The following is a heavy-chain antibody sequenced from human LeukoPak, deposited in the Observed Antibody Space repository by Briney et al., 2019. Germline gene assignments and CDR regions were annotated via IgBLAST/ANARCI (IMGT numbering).Heavy chain of an antibody. CDR3: AKAAVTTWPYFFDY. J-gene: IGHJ4*02. V-gene: IGHV3-23*01. Sequence: GGSLRLSCAASGFTFNSYAMSWVRQAPGKGLEWVSAISGSGDSTYYDDSVKGRFIISRDNSGNTLNLQMSNLRAEDTAVYYCAKAAVTTWPYFFDYWGQGSLVTVSS. CDR2: ISGSGDST. D-gene: IGHD4-17*01. CDR1: GFTFNSYA.